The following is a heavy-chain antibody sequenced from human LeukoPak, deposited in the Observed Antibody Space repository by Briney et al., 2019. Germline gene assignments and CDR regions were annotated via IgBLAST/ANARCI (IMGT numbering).Heavy chain of an antibody. Sequence: GGSLRLSCAASGGFTFFNHAMGWVRQAPGKGLEWVSSVINTGTSTYYAYSVKGRFTVSRDNSKNTLYLQMTSLRAEDTVLYYSAKDRGYPRRGFDYWGRGTLVTVSS. CDR1: GGFTFFNHA. D-gene: IGHD3-10*01. CDR3: AKDRGYPRRGFDY. V-gene: IGHV3-23*01. J-gene: IGHJ4*02. CDR2: VINTGTST.